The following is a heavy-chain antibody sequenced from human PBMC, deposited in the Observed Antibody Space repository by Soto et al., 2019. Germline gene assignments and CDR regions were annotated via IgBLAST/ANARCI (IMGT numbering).Heavy chain of an antibody. CDR1: GGSISSGGYY. Sequence: SETLSLTCTVSGGSISSGGYYWSWIRQHPGTGLEWIGYIYYSGSTYYNPSLKSRVTISVDTSKNQFSLKLSSVTAADTAVYYCARYNRVVPGDYWGQGTLVTVSS. J-gene: IGHJ4*02. D-gene: IGHD1-20*01. V-gene: IGHV4-31*03. CDR3: ARYNRVVPGDY. CDR2: IYYSGST.